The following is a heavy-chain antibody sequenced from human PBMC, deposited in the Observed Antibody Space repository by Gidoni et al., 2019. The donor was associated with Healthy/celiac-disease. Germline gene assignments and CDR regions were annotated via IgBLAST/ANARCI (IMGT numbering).Heavy chain of an antibody. CDR3: ARGLQRRPPRVGFDP. J-gene: IGHJ5*02. V-gene: IGHV4-34*01. Sequence: QVQLHQWGAGLLKPSETLSPTCAVYGGSFSGYYWSWNRQPPGKGMEWIGEINHSRSTNYTPSLKKQVTISVDTSKNQFSLQLLSVTAADTAVYYCARGLQRRPPRVGFDPWDQGTLVTVSS. CDR1: GGSFSGYY. D-gene: IGHD2-15*01. CDR2: INHSRST.